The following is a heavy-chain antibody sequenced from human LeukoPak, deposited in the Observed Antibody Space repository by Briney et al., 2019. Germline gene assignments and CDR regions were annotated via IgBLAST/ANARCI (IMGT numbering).Heavy chain of an antibody. D-gene: IGHD6-19*01. Sequence: GGSLRLSCAASGFTFSNFWMSWVRQAPGKGLEWVSAISGSGGSTYYADSVKGRFTISRDNSKNTLYLQMNSLRAEDTAVYYCAKPLVAVAGNDYFDYWGQGTLVTVSS. J-gene: IGHJ4*02. CDR3: AKPLVAVAGNDYFDY. CDR2: ISGSGGST. V-gene: IGHV3-23*01. CDR1: GFTFSNFW.